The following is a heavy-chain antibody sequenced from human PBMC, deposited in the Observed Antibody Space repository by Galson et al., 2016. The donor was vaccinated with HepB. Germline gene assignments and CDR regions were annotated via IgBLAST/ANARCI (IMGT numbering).Heavy chain of an antibody. Sequence: SLRLSCAASGFIFSDYWMHWVRQAPGQGLMWVSRIKGDGTNTNYADSVQGRVTISRDNGKNTLYLAIDSLRVEDTAVYYCARGIGVWGTDYGMDDWGQGTTVTVSS. CDR2: IKGDGTNT. J-gene: IGHJ6*02. D-gene: IGHD3-16*01. V-gene: IGHV3-74*01. CDR3: ARGIGVWGTDYGMDD. CDR1: GFIFSDYW.